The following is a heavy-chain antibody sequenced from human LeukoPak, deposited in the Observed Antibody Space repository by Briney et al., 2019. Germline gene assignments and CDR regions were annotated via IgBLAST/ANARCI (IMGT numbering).Heavy chain of an antibody. CDR3: AREGPHYDILTGYYAAPAYYFDY. V-gene: IGHV1-69*13. D-gene: IGHD3-9*01. CDR1: GYTFTSYG. Sequence: SVKVSCKASGYTFTSYGISWVRQAPGQGLEWMGGIIPIFGTANYAQKFQGRVTITADESTSTAYMELSSLRSEDTAVYYCAREGPHYDILTGYYAAPAYYFDYWGQGTLVTVSS. J-gene: IGHJ4*02. CDR2: IIPIFGTA.